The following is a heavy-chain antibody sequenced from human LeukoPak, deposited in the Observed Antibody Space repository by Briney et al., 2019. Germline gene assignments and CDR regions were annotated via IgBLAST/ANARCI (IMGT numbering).Heavy chain of an antibody. J-gene: IGHJ4*02. Sequence: GGSLRLSCAASGFTFSSYWMSWVRQAPGEGLEWVANIKQDGSEKYYADSVKGRFTISRDNAKNSLYLQMNSLRAEDTAVYYCARVVLLWFGETSGFDYWGQGTLVTVSS. V-gene: IGHV3-7*01. CDR2: IKQDGSEK. CDR1: GFTFSSYW. D-gene: IGHD3-10*01. CDR3: ARVVLLWFGETSGFDY.